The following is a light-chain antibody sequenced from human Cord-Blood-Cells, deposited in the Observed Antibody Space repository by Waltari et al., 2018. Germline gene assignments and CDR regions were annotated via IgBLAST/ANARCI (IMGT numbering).Light chain of an antibody. CDR3: QQYNSYSYT. V-gene: IGKV1-5*03. J-gene: IGKJ2*01. CDR1: HSISSW. CDR2: KAS. Sequence: DIQMIQSPPTLSASVGDRITINCRASHSISSWLAWYQQKPGKVPKLLIYKASSLESGVPSRFSGSGSGTEFTLTISSLQPDDFATYYSQQYNSYSYTFGQGTKLEIK.